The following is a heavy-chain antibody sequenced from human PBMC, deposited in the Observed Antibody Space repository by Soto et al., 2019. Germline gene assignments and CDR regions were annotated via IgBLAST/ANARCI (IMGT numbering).Heavy chain of an antibody. D-gene: IGHD6-25*01. V-gene: IGHV1-18*01. CDR3: ARGADGDY. CDR2: ISAYNGNT. Sequence: QVQMVQSGAEVKKPGASVKVSCKTSGYIFTNYDITWMRQAPGQGLEWMGWISAYNGNTNYAQKLQDRVTMTTDTSTSTAYMEVRSLRSDDTAVYYCARGADGDYWGQGTLVIVSS. CDR1: GYIFTNYD. J-gene: IGHJ4*02.